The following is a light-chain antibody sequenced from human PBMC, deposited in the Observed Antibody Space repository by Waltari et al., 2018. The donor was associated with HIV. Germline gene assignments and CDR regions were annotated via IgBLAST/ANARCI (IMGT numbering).Light chain of an antibody. V-gene: IGLV3-10*01. CDR3: YSTDDSGNPLAV. Sequence: SYELTQPPSVSVSPGQTARINCSGDALPRKHAYWYQQKSGQAPVLVIYEDNRRPSGIPERFSGSSSGTMATLTISGAQVEDEGDYYCYSTDDSGNPLAVFGGGTQLTVL. CDR1: ALPRKH. J-gene: IGLJ7*01. CDR2: EDN.